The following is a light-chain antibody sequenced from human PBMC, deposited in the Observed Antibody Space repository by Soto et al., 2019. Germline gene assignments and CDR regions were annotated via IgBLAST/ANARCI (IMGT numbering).Light chain of an antibody. CDR1: QSVSSGY. CDR2: GAS. J-gene: IGKJ1*01. CDR3: QQYNNWPTWT. V-gene: IGKV3D-15*01. Sequence: EIVLTQSPGTLSLSPGERATLSCRASQSVSSGYLVWYQQKPGQAPRLLIYGASSRATGIPARFSGSGSGTEFTLTISSLQSEDFALYYCQQYNNWPTWTFGQGTKVDIK.